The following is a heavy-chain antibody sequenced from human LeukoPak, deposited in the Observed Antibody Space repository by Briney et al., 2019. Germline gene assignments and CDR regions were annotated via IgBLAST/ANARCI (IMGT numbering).Heavy chain of an antibody. D-gene: IGHD3-22*01. CDR2: IKEDGSEN. CDR3: AKDPTHYRVWDYYETIGLSY. Sequence: GGSLRLSCAASRFTFSYYWMSWVRQAPGKGLEWVANIKEDGSENYSVDSVKGRFTISRDNSKNTLNLQMNSLRAEDTAVYYCAKDPTHYRVWDYYETIGLSYWGQGTLVTVSS. J-gene: IGHJ4*02. CDR1: RFTFSYYW. V-gene: IGHV3-7*01.